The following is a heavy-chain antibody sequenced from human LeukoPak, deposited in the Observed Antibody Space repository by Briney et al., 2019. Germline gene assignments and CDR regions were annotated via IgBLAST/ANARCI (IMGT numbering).Heavy chain of an antibody. Sequence: PSETLSLTCAIYGGSFSGYYWSWIRQPPGKGLEWNGEINHSGSTNYNPSLKSRVTISVDTSKNQFSLKLSSVTAADTAVYYCARGEDIVVVPAATESRTFDYWGQGTLVTVSS. CDR1: GGSFSGYY. V-gene: IGHV4-34*01. D-gene: IGHD2-2*01. CDR2: INHSGST. J-gene: IGHJ4*02. CDR3: ARGEDIVVVPAATESRTFDY.